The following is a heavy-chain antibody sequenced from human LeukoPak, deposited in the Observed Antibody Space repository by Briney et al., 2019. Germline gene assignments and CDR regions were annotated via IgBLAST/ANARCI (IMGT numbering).Heavy chain of an antibody. CDR3: ARGAGDSSLSFMDV. J-gene: IGHJ6*02. D-gene: IGHD6-6*01. V-gene: IGHV5-10-1*01. Sequence: GESLKISCKGSGYSFISYWINWVRQMPGKGLEWMGRIDPSDSYTNYSPSFQGHVTISADKSITIAYLQWSSLKASDTAMYYCARGAGDSSLSFMDVWGQGTTVTVSS. CDR2: IDPSDSYT. CDR1: GYSFISYW.